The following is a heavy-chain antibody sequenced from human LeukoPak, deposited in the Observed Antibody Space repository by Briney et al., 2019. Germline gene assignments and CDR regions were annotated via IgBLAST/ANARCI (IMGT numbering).Heavy chain of an antibody. CDR3: ARGFDSKSTYFDY. CDR1: GGSISNYY. J-gene: IGHJ4*02. D-gene: IGHD5-12*01. V-gene: IGHV4-59*01. Sequence: PSETLSLTCTVSGGSISNYYWNWLRQPPGKGLEWIGYIYYSGSTKYNPSLKSRVTMSLDTSKKQFSLRLTSMTAADTAVYYCARGFDSKSTYFDYWGLGTLVTVSS. CDR2: IYYSGST.